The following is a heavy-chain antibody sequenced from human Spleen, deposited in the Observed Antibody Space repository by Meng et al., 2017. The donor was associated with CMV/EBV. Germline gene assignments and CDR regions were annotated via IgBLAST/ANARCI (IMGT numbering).Heavy chain of an antibody. CDR1: GFTVRSKY. Sequence: LSLTCAVSGFTVRSKYMSWVRQAPGKGLEWVSVLYSGGSTYYADSVKGRFTISRDDSENTLYLQMNSLGAEDTAVYYCARDTYYDFWSGYLAHVSGYYGMDVWGQGTTVTVSS. CDR2: LYSGGST. D-gene: IGHD3-3*01. J-gene: IGHJ6*02. V-gene: IGHV3-53*01. CDR3: ARDTYYDFWSGYLAHVSGYYGMDV.